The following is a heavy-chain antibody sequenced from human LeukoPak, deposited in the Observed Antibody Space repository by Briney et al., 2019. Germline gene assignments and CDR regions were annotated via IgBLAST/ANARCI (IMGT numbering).Heavy chain of an antibody. D-gene: IGHD3-22*01. Sequence: PGGSLRLSCAASGFTFSSYAMSWVRQAPGKGLEWVSAISGSGSSTYYADSVKGRFTISRDNAKNTLYLQMNSLRAEDTAVYYCATYDSSVYYYVFDYWGQGTLVTVSS. CDR2: ISGSGSST. J-gene: IGHJ4*02. CDR1: GFTFSSYA. CDR3: ATYDSSVYYYVFDY. V-gene: IGHV3-23*01.